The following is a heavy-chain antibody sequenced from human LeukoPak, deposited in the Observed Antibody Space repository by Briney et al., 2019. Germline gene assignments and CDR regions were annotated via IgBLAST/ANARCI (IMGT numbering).Heavy chain of an antibody. J-gene: IGHJ3*02. CDR1: GLTFSSYA. CDR3: AKDRDDYGGNGDTFDI. V-gene: IGHV3-23*01. D-gene: IGHD4-23*01. Sequence: GGSLILSCAASGLTFSSYAMSWVRQAPGKGLEWVSTITDSGGDTYYADSVKGRFTISRDNSENTLYLQMNSLRAEDTAVYSCAKDRDDYGGNGDTFDIWGQGTMVTVSS. CDR2: ITDSGGDT.